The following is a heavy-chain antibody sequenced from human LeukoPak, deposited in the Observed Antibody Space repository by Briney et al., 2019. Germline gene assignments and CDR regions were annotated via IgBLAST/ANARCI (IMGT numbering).Heavy chain of an antibody. CDR3: AREWGYCSSTSCYSDGMDV. D-gene: IGHD2-2*01. CDR1: GFTFSSYV. J-gene: IGHJ6*02. Sequence: GGSLRLSCAASGFTFSSYVMNWVRQAPGKGLEWVSSISDSGTSTYYADSVKGRFTISRDNSKNTLYLQMNSLRAEDTAVYYCAREWGYCSSTSCYSDGMDVWGQGTTVTVSS. CDR2: ISDSGTST. V-gene: IGHV3-23*01.